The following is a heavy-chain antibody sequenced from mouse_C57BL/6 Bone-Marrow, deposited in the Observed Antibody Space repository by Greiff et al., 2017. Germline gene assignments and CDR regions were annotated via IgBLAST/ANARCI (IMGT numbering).Heavy chain of an antibody. V-gene: IGHV1-9*01. D-gene: IGHD1-1*01. J-gene: IGHJ1*03. Sequence: QVQLQQSGAELMKPGASVKLSCKATGYTFTGYWIEWVKQRPGHGLEWSGEILPGSGSTNYNEKFKCKATFTSDTSSNTAYMPLSSLTTEDSAIYYCAYGSSYWYFDVWGTGTTVTVSS. CDR2: ILPGSGST. CDR1: GYTFTGYW. CDR3: AYGSSYWYFDV.